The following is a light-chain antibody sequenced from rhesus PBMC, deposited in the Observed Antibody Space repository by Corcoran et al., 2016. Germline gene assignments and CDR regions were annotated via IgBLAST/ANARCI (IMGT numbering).Light chain of an antibody. Sequence: DIQMSQSPSSLSASVGDRVTITCRASQGISRYVHWYQQKPGKAPKLLIYYANSLASGGPSRFSRSGDGTEITLNISSLQPEDFATYYCRQGNSNPPLTFGGGTKVEIK. CDR3: RQGNSNPPLT. J-gene: IGKJ4*01. CDR1: QGISRY. CDR2: YAN. V-gene: IGKV1-32*02.